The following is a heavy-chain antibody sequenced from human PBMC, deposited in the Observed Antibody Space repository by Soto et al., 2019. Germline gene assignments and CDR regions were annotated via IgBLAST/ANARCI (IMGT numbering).Heavy chain of an antibody. Sequence: ASVKVSCKSSGYTLTGYYVHWVRQAPGQGLEWMGWINPNSGETNYAQKFQGRVTMTRDTSIFTAYMEMRRLRSDDTAEYYCARRRYFYDSSVAAFDIWGQGTMVTVSS. V-gene: IGHV1-2*02. CDR1: GYTLTGYY. CDR2: INPNSGET. D-gene: IGHD3-22*01. CDR3: ARRRYFYDSSVAAFDI. J-gene: IGHJ3*02.